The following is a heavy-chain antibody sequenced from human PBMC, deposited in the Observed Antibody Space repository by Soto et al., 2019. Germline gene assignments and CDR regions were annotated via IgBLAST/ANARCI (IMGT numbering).Heavy chain of an antibody. Sequence: QVQLVESGGGVVQPGTSLRLSCAASGFRFKSFVMHWVRQAPGKGLEWVAFTSYDGNNKDYGDSVKGRFTVSRDNSQNTLHLQMDFLRPEETALYDWARWGTTGGFDLWGQGTLVSVSS. V-gene: IGHV3-30*19. J-gene: IGHJ5*02. D-gene: IGHD1-1*01. CDR1: GFRFKSFV. CDR2: TSYDGNNK. CDR3: ARWGTTGGFDL.